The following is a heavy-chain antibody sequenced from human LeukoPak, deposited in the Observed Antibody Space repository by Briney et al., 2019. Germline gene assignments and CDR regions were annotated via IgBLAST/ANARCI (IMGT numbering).Heavy chain of an antibody. V-gene: IGHV3-9*01. J-gene: IGHJ2*01. CDR3: AKDGGIAAAWCFDL. CDR1: GLTLDDYA. CDR2: ISWNSGSI. Sequence: GGNLRLYCAASGLTLDDYARHWIRKAPGKGLEWVSGISWNSGSIGYADSVKGRFTISRDNAKNSLYLQMNSLRAEDTALYYCAKDGGIAAAWCFDLWGRGTLVTVSS. D-gene: IGHD6-13*01.